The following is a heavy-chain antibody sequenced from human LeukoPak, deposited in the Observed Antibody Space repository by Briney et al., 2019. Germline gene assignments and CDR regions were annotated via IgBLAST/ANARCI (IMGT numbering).Heavy chain of an antibody. CDR3: ASLCPYCSSTSCCI. D-gene: IGHD2-2*01. J-gene: IGHJ4*02. Sequence: EASVKVSCKASGYTFTSYGISWVRQAPGQGLEWMGWISAYNGNTNYAQKLQGRVTMTTDTSTSTAYMELRSLRSDDTAVYYCASLCPYCSSTSCCIWGQGTLVTVSS. CDR2: ISAYNGNT. V-gene: IGHV1-18*01. CDR1: GYTFTSYG.